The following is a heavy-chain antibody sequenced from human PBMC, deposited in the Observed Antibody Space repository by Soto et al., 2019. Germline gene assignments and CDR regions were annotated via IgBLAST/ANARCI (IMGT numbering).Heavy chain of an antibody. CDR3: ARETTVTEHYYYGMDV. J-gene: IGHJ6*02. Sequence: PXGSLGLSCPASGFTFSSYRMNWVRQVPGKGLEWVSSISSSSSYIYYADSVKGRFTISRDNAKNSLYLQMNSLRAEDTAVYYCARETTVTEHYYYGMDVWGQGTTATVSS. CDR2: ISSSSSYI. CDR1: GFTFSSYR. D-gene: IGHD4-17*01. V-gene: IGHV3-21*01.